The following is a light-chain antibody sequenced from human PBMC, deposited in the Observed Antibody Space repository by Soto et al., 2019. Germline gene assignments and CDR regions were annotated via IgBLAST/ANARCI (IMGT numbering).Light chain of an antibody. CDR3: QQYYRTPLT. J-gene: IGKJ2*01. CDR1: QSVLDISNNKNY. V-gene: IGKV4-1*01. CDR2: WAS. Sequence: DIVMTQSPDSLAVSLGERATINCKSSQSVLDISNNKNYLAWYQQKPRQPPKLLIYWASARESGVPDRFSGSGSGTDFTLTISSLQAEDVAVYYCQQYYRTPLTFGQGTKLEIK.